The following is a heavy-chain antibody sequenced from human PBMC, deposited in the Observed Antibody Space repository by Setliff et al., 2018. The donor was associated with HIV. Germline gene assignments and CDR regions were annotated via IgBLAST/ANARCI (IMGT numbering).Heavy chain of an antibody. CDR2: IYPGDSET. V-gene: IGHV5-51*01. J-gene: IGHJ4*02. Sequence: PGESLKISCKASGYTFTRYWIGWVRQMPGKGLEWMGMIYPGDSETRYGPSFEGHVTISADKSNSTAYLQWSSLRASDTAIYFCVRHITNPRWAYFDYWGQGTPVTSPQ. CDR1: GYTFTRYW. D-gene: IGHD1-20*01. CDR3: VRHITNPRWAYFDY.